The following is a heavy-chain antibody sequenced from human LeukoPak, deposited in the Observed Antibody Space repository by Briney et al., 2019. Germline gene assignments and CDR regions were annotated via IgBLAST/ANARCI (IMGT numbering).Heavy chain of an antibody. CDR3: VRDNYNGYPDY. J-gene: IGHJ4*02. D-gene: IGHD5-18*01. CDR2: IWNDGTKK. CDR1: GFHSSIYG. Sequence: GGSLRLSLAASGFHSSIYGMQWVRQAPGKGLEWVAVIWNDGTKKYYEDSVKGRFTISRDDAKNMQHLQMNSLRAEDTAVYYCVRDNYNGYPDYWGQGTRVTVSS. V-gene: IGHV3-33*01.